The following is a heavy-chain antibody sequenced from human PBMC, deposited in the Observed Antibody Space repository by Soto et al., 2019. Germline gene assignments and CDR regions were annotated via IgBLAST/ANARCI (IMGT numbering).Heavy chain of an antibody. CDR1: GGSISSYY. Sequence: PSETLSLTCTVSGGSISSYYWSWIRQPPGKGLEWIGYIYYSGSTNYNPSLKSRVTISVDTSKNQFSLKLSSVTAADTAVYYCARVYDFWSVYDYWGQGTLVTVSS. CDR3: ARVYDFWSVYDY. CDR2: IYYSGST. V-gene: IGHV4-59*08. D-gene: IGHD3-3*01. J-gene: IGHJ4*02.